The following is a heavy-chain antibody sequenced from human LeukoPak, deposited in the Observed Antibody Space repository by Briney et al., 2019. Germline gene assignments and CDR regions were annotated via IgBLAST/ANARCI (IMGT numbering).Heavy chain of an antibody. D-gene: IGHD3-10*01. J-gene: IGHJ4*02. CDR3: AKALLLWFGELSAFDY. CDR1: GFTFSSYG. Sequence: GGSLRLSCAASGFTFSSYGMHWVRQAPGKGLEWVAVISYDGSNKYYADSVKGRFTISRDNSKNTLYLQMNSLRAEDTAVYYCAKALLLWFGELSAFDYWGQGTLVTVSS. CDR2: ISYDGSNK. V-gene: IGHV3-30*18.